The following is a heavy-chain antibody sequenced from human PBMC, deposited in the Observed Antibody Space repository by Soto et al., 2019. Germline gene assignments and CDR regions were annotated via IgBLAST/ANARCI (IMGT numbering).Heavy chain of an antibody. J-gene: IGHJ4*02. V-gene: IGHV3-53*01. CDR3: ARDMDYYGSGSLQGY. D-gene: IGHD3-10*01. CDR2: IYRGGST. Sequence: EVQLVESGGGLIQPGGSLRLSCAASGFTVSSNYMSWVRQAPGKGLEWVSVIYRGGSTYYADSVKGRFTISRDNSKNTLYLQMNSLRAEDTAVYYCARDMDYYGSGSLQGYWGQGTLVTVSS. CDR1: GFTVSSNY.